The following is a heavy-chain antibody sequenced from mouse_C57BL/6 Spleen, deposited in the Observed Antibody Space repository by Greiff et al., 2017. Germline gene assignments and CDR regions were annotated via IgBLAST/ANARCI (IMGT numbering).Heavy chain of an antibody. D-gene: IGHD4-1*01. Sequence: QVQLQQSGAELVKPGASVKLSCKASGYTFTSYWMQWVKQRPGQGLEWIGEIDPSDSYTNYNQKFKGKATLTVDTSSSTAYMQLSSLTSEDSAVYYCARKTGKGGWYFDVWGTGTTVTVSS. V-gene: IGHV1-50*01. CDR1: GYTFTSYW. J-gene: IGHJ1*03. CDR2: IDPSDSYT. CDR3: ARKTGKGGWYFDV.